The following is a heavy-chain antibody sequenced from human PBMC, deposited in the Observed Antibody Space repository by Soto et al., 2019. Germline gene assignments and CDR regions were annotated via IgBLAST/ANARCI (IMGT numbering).Heavy chain of an antibody. Sequence: EERLVQSGGGLVQPGGSLRLSCAAYGLSVGGNYMSWVRQAPGKGLELVSLIYSGGNPFYADSMKGRFTLSRDNSNNMLYLQMYSLRAEDTAVYYCARGPKSDCWGQGTLVIVSS. CDR3: ARGPKSDC. J-gene: IGHJ4*02. CDR2: IYSGGNP. CDR1: GLSVGGNY. V-gene: IGHV3-53*01.